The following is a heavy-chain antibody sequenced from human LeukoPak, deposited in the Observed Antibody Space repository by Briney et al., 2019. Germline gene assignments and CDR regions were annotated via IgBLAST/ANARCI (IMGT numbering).Heavy chain of an antibody. CDR2: INPNSGGT. V-gene: IGHV1-2*02. Sequence: ASVKVSCKASGGTFSSYAISWVRQAPGQGLERMGWINPNSGGTNYAQKFQGRVTMTRDTSISTAYMELSRLRSDDTAVYYCARDRYSGSYGYWGQGTLVTVSS. CDR1: GGTFSSYA. J-gene: IGHJ4*02. CDR3: ARDRYSGSYGY. D-gene: IGHD1-26*01.